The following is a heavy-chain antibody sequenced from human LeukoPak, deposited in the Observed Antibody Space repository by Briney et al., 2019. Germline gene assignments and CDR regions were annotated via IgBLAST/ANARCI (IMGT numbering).Heavy chain of an antibody. J-gene: IGHJ6*03. V-gene: IGHV1-18*01. CDR2: ISAYNGNT. Sequence: GASAKVSCKASGYTFKSYGISWVRQAPGQGLEWMGWISAYNGNTNYAQKLQGRVTMTTDTSTSTASMELSRLRSDDTAVYYCARGPSNYDFRSGGYYYYMDVWGKGTTVTVSS. CDR3: ARGPSNYDFRSGGYYYYMDV. D-gene: IGHD3-3*01. CDR1: GYTFKSYG.